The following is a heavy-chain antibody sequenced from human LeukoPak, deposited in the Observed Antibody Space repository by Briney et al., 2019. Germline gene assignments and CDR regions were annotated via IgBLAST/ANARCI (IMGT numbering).Heavy chain of an antibody. CDR3: ARGDAYALNY. V-gene: IGHV3-74*01. Sequence: PGGSLRLSCAASGFTLSGYWMHWVRQAPGQGLVWVSRINSDGSSTSYADSVKGRFTITRDNAKNTLYLQMNSLRAEDTAVYYCARGDAYALNYWGQGTLVTVSS. CDR2: INSDGSST. D-gene: IGHD2-2*01. CDR1: GFTLSGYW. J-gene: IGHJ4*02.